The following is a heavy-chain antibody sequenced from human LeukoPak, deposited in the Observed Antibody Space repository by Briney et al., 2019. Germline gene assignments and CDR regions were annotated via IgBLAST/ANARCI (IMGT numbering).Heavy chain of an antibody. CDR3: ARWGLVAPGTYYYYYMDV. D-gene: IGHD2-2*01. J-gene: IGHJ6*03. CDR2: INAYNGDT. Sequence: WASVKVSCKASGYTFTNYGVSWVRQAPGQGLEWMGWINAYNGDTHYAQNLQGRLTMTTDTSPSMAFMELRSLRPDDTAVYFCARWGLVAPGTYYYYYMDVWGRGTTVTVSS. V-gene: IGHV1-18*01. CDR1: GYTFTNYG.